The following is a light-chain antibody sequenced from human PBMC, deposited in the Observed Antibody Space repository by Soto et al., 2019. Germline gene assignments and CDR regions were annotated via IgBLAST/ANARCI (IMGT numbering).Light chain of an antibody. CDR3: QQYNNWPPKIT. V-gene: IGKV3-15*01. Sequence: EIVMTQSPATLSVSPGERATLSCRASQSVSSNLACYQQRPGQAPRLLIYAASTRATGFPARFSGSGSGTEFTLTISSLQSEDFAVYYCQQYNNWPPKITLGQGTRLEI. J-gene: IGKJ5*01. CDR2: AAS. CDR1: QSVSSN.